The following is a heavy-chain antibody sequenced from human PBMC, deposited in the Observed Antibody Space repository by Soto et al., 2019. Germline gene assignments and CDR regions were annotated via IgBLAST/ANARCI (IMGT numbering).Heavy chain of an antibody. CDR3: ARDRDWSFDY. CDR1: GYTFTGDR. CDR2: INAGSGKT. V-gene: IGHV1-3*01. J-gene: IGHJ4*02. Sequence: QVQLVQSGAEVKKPGASVKVSCKASGYTFTGDRMHWVRQAPGQRLEWMGWINAGSGKTTYSQRFQGRVTITRDTSAGTDYMELSSLTSEDTAVYYCARDRDWSFDYWVQGTLVTVSS. D-gene: IGHD1-1*01.